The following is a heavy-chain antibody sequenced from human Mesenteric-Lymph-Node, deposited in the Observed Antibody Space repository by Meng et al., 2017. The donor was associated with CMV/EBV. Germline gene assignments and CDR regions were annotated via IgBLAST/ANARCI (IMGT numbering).Heavy chain of an antibody. CDR3: ASTLPAAILSFDY. CDR1: GFTFSDYY. V-gene: IGHV3-11*04. Sequence: GGSLRLSCAASGFTFSDYYMSWIRQAPGKGLEWVSYISSSGSTIYYADSVKGRFTISRDNAKNSLYLQMSSLRAEDTAVYYCASTLPAAILSFDYWGQGTLVTVSS. D-gene: IGHD2-2*01. CDR2: ISSSGSTI. J-gene: IGHJ4*02.